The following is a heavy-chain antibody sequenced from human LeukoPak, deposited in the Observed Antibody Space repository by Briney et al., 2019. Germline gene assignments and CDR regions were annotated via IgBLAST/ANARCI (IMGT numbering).Heavy chain of an antibody. CDR3: ARVFGIAVAGPFSY. CDR2: IIPILGIA. V-gene: IGHV1-69*04. Sequence: SVKVSCKASGGTFSSYAISWVRQAPGQGLEWMGRIIPILGIANYAQKFQGRVTITADKSTSTAYMELSSLRSEDTAVYYCARVFGIAVAGPFSYWGQGTLVTVSS. D-gene: IGHD6-19*01. J-gene: IGHJ4*02. CDR1: GGTFSSYA.